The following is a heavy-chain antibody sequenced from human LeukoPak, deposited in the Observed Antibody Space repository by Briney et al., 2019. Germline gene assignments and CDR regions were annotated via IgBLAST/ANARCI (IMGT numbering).Heavy chain of an antibody. CDR1: GGSFSGYY. Sequence: PSETLSLTCAVYGGSFSGYYWSWIRQPPGKGLEWIGEINHSGSTNYNPSLKSRVTISVDTSKNQFSLKLSSVTAADTAVYYCARVQGQGIAAAGTFDPWGQGTLVTVSS. CDR2: INHSGST. J-gene: IGHJ5*02. D-gene: IGHD6-13*01. CDR3: ARVQGQGIAAAGTFDP. V-gene: IGHV4-34*01.